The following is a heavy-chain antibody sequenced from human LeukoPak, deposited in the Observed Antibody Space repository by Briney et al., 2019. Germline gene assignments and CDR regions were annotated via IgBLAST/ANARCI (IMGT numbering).Heavy chain of an antibody. V-gene: IGHV1-2*02. CDR3: ARFDQVSETAGGY. Sequence: ASVKVSCKASGYTFTEYYMHWVRQAPGQGLEWTGWINPHSGGTNYAQKFQGRVTMTRDTSISTAYMELSRLRSDDTAVYYCARFDQVSETAGGYWGQGTLVTVSS. CDR2: INPHSGGT. CDR1: GYTFTEYY. J-gene: IGHJ4*02. D-gene: IGHD5/OR15-5a*01.